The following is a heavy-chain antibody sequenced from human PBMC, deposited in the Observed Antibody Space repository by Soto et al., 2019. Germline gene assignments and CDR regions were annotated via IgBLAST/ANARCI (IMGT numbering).Heavy chain of an antibody. CDR3: ATDGYSYGDYHYYRMDF. D-gene: IGHD5-18*01. CDR2: ISYDGSNK. J-gene: IGHJ6*02. V-gene: IGHV3-30*03. Sequence: GGSLRLSCAASGFTFSSYGMHWVRQAPGKGLEWVAVISYDGSNKYYADSVKGRFTISRDNSKNTLYLQMNSLRAEDTAVYYCATDGYSYGDYHYYRMDFCGQRSTVIVSS. CDR1: GFTFSSYG.